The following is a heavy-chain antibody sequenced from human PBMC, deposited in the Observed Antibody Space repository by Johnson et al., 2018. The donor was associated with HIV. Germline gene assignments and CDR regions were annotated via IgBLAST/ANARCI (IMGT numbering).Heavy chain of an antibody. CDR2: IKQDGSEK. J-gene: IGHJ3*02. CDR3: TYSSAWSPGAFDI. CDR1: GFTFSSYA. D-gene: IGHD6-19*01. Sequence: VQLVESGGGLVQPGGSLRLSCAASGFTFSSYAMSWVRQAPGKGLEWVANIKQDGSEKYYVDSVKGRFTISRDNSKNTLYLQMNSLRAEDTAVFYCTYSSAWSPGAFDIWGQGTMVTVSS. V-gene: IGHV3-7*01.